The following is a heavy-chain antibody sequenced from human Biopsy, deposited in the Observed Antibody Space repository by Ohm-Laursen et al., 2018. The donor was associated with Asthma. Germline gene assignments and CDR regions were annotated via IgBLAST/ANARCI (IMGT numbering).Heavy chain of an antibody. CDR3: ARKAGSCISRTCYSLDF. CDR1: GGTFNTYV. Sequence: SVKVSCKSLGGTFNTYVIDWVRQAPGQGLKWMGGINSVFGTTTYPQKFQDRVTITADDSTSTVYMELSSLRSEDTAVYYCARKAGSCISRTCYSLDFWGQGTLVTVSS. CDR2: INSVFGTT. D-gene: IGHD2-2*01. J-gene: IGHJ4*02. V-gene: IGHV1-69*13.